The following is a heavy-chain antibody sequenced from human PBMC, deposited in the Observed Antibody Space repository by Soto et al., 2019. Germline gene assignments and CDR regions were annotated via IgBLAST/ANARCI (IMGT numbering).Heavy chain of an antibody. J-gene: IGHJ3*02. CDR3: TRSCCSGNSCYSNDAFDI. V-gene: IGHV1-2*04. CDR1: GYTFTGYY. Sequence: ASVKVSCKASGYTFTGYYMHWVRQAPGQGLEWMGWINPNSGGTNYAQKFQGWVTMTRDTSISTAYMELSRLRSDDTAVYYCTRSCCSGNSCYSNDAFDIWGQGTMVTVSS. CDR2: INPNSGGT. D-gene: IGHD2-15*01.